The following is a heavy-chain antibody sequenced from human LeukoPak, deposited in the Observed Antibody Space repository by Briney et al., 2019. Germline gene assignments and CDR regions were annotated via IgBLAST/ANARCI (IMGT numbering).Heavy chain of an antibody. J-gene: IGHJ4*02. V-gene: IGHV1-69*05. CDR1: GGTFSSYA. CDR2: IIPIFGTA. CDR3: ARDLGETPRGIFFDY. D-gene: IGHD3-3*02. Sequence: GSSVKVSCKASGGTFSSYAISWVRQAPGQGLEWMGGIIPIFGTANYVQKFQGRVTMTTDTSTSTAYMELRSLRSDDTAVFYCARDLGETPRGIFFDYWGQGTLVTVSS.